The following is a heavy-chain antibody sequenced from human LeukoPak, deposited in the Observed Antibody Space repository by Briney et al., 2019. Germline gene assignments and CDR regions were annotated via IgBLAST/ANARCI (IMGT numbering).Heavy chain of an antibody. D-gene: IGHD2-15*01. V-gene: IGHV3-20*04. CDR1: GFTFDDYG. Sequence: GGSLRLSCAASGFTFDDYGMSWVRQAPGKGLEWFSGINWNGGSTGYADSVKGRFTISRDNAKNSLYLQMNSLRAEDTAVYSCARGADGVSSNSRGWFDPWGQGTLVTVSS. CDR2: INWNGGST. CDR3: ARGADGVSSNSRGWFDP. J-gene: IGHJ5*02.